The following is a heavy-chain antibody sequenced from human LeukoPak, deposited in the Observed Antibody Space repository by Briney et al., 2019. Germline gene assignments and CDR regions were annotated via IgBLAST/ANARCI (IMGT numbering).Heavy chain of an antibody. CDR1: GFPFSSYG. CDR3: AKDRSVRYGTGTYGY. V-gene: IGHV3-30*18. J-gene: IGHJ4*02. Sequence: GGSLRLSCAASGFPFSSYGMHWVRQAPGKGLEWVAVISYDGSNKYYADSVKGRFTISRDNSKNTLYLQMNSLRAEDTAVYYCAKDRSVRYGTGTYGYWGQGTLVTVSS. CDR2: ISYDGSNK. D-gene: IGHD1-7*01.